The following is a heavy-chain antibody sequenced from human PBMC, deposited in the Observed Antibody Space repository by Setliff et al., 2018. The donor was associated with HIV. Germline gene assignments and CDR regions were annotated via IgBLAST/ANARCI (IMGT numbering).Heavy chain of an antibody. D-gene: IGHD3-22*01. V-gene: IGHV7-4-1*02. Sequence: ASVKVSCKASGYSFTDIPINWVRQAPGQGLEWLGWISTKTGNPTYAQAFRGRFVFSLDTSVTTAYLQISDLKADDTAVYYCARDGYYYDSSGHLAYYFDYWGQGTLVTVSS. CDR1: GYSFTDIP. CDR2: ISTKTGNP. CDR3: ARDGYYYDSSGHLAYYFDY. J-gene: IGHJ4*02.